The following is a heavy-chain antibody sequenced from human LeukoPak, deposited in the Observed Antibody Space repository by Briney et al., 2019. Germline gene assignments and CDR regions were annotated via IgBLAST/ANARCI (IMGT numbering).Heavy chain of an antibody. V-gene: IGHV3-48*04. J-gene: IGHJ4*02. D-gene: IGHD2-15*01. Sequence: GGSLRFSCAASGFTFSNYWMNWVRQAPGKGLEWVSYISGSGNNMYYADSVKGRFTIARDNAKNSLYLQMNSLRAEDTAVYYCARESVRFCSGGTCYSRRAFDYWGQGTLVTVSS. CDR1: GFTFSNYW. CDR3: ARESVRFCSGGTCYSRRAFDY. CDR2: ISGSGNNM.